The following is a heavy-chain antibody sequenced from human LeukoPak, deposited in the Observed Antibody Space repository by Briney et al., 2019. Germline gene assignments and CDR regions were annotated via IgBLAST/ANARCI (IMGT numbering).Heavy chain of an antibody. CDR3: ARDSGLVAPVYDAFDI. Sequence: SETLSLTCTVSGGSISSSSYYWGWIRQPPGKGLEWVGSIYYSGSTYYNPSLKSRVTISVDTSKDQFSLKLSSVTAADTAVYYCARDSGLVAPVYDAFDIWGQGTMVTVSS. CDR1: GGSISSSSYY. D-gene: IGHD5-12*01. CDR2: IYYSGST. J-gene: IGHJ3*02. V-gene: IGHV4-39*02.